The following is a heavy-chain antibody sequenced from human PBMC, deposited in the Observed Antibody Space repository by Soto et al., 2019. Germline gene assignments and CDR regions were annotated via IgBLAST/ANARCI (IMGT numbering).Heavy chain of an antibody. CDR2: ISWNSDTI. Sequence: EVQLMESGGGLVQPGRSLRLSCVAYGFTFDDYAMHWVRQAPGKGLEWVSGISWNSDTIGYADSVKGRFTISRDSAKKSVFLQMNSLKPEDTALYYCANALPPGSYYKPLDYWGQGTLVTVSS. V-gene: IGHV3-9*01. CDR3: ANALPPGSYYKPLDY. J-gene: IGHJ4*02. D-gene: IGHD3-10*01. CDR1: GFTFDDYA.